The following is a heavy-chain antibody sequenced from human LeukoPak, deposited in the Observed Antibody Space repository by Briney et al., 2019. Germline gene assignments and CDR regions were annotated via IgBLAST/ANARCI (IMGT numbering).Heavy chain of an antibody. CDR1: GFIFSHYW. Sequence: PGGSLRLSCAASGFIFSHYWMHWVRQVPGKGLVWVSRLNNDGSSTSYADSVKGRFTISRDNAKNTLYLQMSSLRAEETAVYYCARWGSSSWVDAFDIWGQGTMVTVSS. V-gene: IGHV3-74*01. J-gene: IGHJ3*02. CDR2: LNNDGSST. D-gene: IGHD6-13*01. CDR3: ARWGSSSWVDAFDI.